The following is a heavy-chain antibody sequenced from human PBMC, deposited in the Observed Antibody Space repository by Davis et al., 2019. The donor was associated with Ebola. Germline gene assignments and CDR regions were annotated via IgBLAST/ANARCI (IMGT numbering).Heavy chain of an antibody. V-gene: IGHV3-7*01. J-gene: IGHJ4*02. Sequence: LGGSLRLSCAASGFTFSNYWMTWVRQAPGKGLEWVAHIKEDGSQKYCVDSVRGRFTISRDNAKSSLSLQMNGLRVEDTAVYYCVRDAGWQRLDNWGQGTLVTVSS. D-gene: IGHD4-23*01. CDR3: VRDAGWQRLDN. CDR2: IKEDGSQK. CDR1: GFTFSNYW.